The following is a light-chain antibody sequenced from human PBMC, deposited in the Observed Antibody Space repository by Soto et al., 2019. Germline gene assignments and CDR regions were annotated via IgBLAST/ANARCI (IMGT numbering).Light chain of an antibody. CDR3: QSYDSSLNNHV. J-gene: IGLJ1*01. Sequence: QLVLTQPPSVSGAPGQRVTISCTGSTSNIGAGFDVHWYRQLPGTAPKVLIYGNTNRPSGVPDRFSGSKSDTSASLAITGLQAEDEADYYCQSYDSSLNNHVFGTGTKVTVL. CDR1: TSNIGAGFD. V-gene: IGLV1-40*01. CDR2: GNT.